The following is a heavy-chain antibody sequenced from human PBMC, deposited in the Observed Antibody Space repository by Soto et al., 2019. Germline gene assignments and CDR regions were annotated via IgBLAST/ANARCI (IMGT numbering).Heavy chain of an antibody. CDR3: ARSNRNDYGGMARY. CDR1: GFTFDDYA. V-gene: IGHV3-9*01. D-gene: IGHD4-17*01. Sequence: GGSLRLSCAASGFTFDDYAMHWVRQAPGKGLEWVSGISWNSGSIGYADSVKGRFTISRDNAKNSLYLQMNSLRAEDTALYYCARSNRNDYGGMARYWGHGTTVTVSS. J-gene: IGHJ6*02. CDR2: ISWNSGSI.